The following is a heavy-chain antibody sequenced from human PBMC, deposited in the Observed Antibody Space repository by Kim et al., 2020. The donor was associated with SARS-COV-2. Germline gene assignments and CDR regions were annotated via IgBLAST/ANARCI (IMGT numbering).Heavy chain of an antibody. Sequence: YADHVKARLPIARANSKDTLDLQMNSLMAEDTSVYYCARGGSYYYYGMDVWGKGTTVTVSS. V-gene: IGHV3-53*01. D-gene: IGHD3-16*01. CDR3: ARGGSYYYYGMDV. J-gene: IGHJ6*04.